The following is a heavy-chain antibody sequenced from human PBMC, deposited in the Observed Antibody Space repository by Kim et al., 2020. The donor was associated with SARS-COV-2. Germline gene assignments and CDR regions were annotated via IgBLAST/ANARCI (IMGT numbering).Heavy chain of an antibody. CDR3: AKDSAPTLRQDFDY. V-gene: IGHV3-43*02. CDR2: ISGDGGST. J-gene: IGHJ4*02. Sequence: GGSLRLSCAASGFTFDDYAMHWVRQAPGKGLEWVSLISGDGGSTYYADSVKGRFTISRDNSKNSLYLQMNSLRTEDTALYYCAKDSAPTLRQDFDYWGQGTLVTVSS. D-gene: IGHD4-17*01. CDR1: GFTFDDYA.